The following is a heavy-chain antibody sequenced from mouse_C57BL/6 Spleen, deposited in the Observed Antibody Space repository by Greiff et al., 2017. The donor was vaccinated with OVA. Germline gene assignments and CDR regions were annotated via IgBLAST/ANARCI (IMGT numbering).Heavy chain of an antibody. J-gene: IGHJ2*01. Sequence: VQLQQSGPELVKPGASVKISCKASGYTFTDYYMNWVKQSHGKSLEWIGDINPNNGGTSYNQKFKGKATLTVDKSSSTAYMELRSLTSEDSAVYYCARVRWLLLEYVDYWGQGTTLTVSS. D-gene: IGHD2-3*01. CDR3: ARVRWLLLEYVDY. CDR2: INPNNGGT. CDR1: GYTFTDYY. V-gene: IGHV1-26*01.